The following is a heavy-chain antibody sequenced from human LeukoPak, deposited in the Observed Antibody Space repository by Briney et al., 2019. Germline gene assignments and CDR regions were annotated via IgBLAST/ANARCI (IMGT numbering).Heavy chain of an antibody. CDR2: INHSGST. J-gene: IGHJ5*02. CDR3: GRGYSYGRVWFDP. Sequence: PSETLSLTCAVYGVSFSGYYWSWIRQPPGKGLEWIGEINHSGSTNYNPSLKSRVTISVDTSKNQFSLKLSSVTAADTAVYYCGRGYSYGRVWFDPWGQGTLVTVSS. CDR1: GVSFSGYY. V-gene: IGHV4-34*01. D-gene: IGHD5-18*01.